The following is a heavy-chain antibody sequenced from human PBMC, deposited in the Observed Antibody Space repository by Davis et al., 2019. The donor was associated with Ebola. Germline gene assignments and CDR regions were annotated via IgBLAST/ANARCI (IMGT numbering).Heavy chain of an antibody. V-gene: IGHV3-21*01. D-gene: IGHD5-24*01. J-gene: IGHJ4*02. CDR1: GFTFSNYN. CDR2: ISSFSTSI. CDR3: ARAGWLQNFDY. Sequence: PGGSLRLSCVASGFTFSNYNMDWVRQAPGKGLEWVSSISSFSTSIYYADSMKGRFTISRDNAKNSLYLQMSSLRAEDTAVYYCARAGWLQNFDYWGQGTLVTVSS.